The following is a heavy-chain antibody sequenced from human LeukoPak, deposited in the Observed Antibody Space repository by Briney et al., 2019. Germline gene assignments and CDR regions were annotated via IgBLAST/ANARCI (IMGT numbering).Heavy chain of an antibody. D-gene: IGHD2-2*01. CDR1: GYSFISYW. CDR2: IYPGDSDT. CDR3: ARLAGVPAAIYYGMDV. J-gene: IGHJ6*02. V-gene: IGHV5-51*01. Sequence: GESLQISCKGSGYSFISYWIGWVRRMPEKGLEWMGIIYPGDSDTRYSPSFQGQVTISADKSISTAYLQWSSLKASDTAMYYCARLAGVPAAIYYGMDVWGQGTTVTVSS.